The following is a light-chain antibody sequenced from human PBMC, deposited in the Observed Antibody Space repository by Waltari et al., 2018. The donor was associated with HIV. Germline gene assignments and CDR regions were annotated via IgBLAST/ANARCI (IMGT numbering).Light chain of an antibody. Sequence: QPVLTQLPSVSGTPGQTVTISCSGSDSNIGASSVYWYQVLPGTTPRLLIFSHHERPPGVPGRFSCSKSGASASLTIFGLRSEDEADYYCSTWDKTQSAQVFGGGTKLTVL. J-gene: IGLJ3*02. V-gene: IGLV1-47*01. CDR2: SHH. CDR1: DSNIGASS. CDR3: STWDKTQSAQV.